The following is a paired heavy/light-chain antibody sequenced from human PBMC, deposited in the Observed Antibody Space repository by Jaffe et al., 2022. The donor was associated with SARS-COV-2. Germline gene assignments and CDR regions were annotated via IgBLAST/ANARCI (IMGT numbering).Heavy chain of an antibody. V-gene: IGHV4-38-2*02. J-gene: IGHJ4*02. CDR1: GYSISSGYF. Sequence: QVQLQESGPGLVKPSETLSLTCTVSGYSISSGYFWGWIRQPPGKGLEWIASMYHSGSTYYDLSLKSRVTISVDTSKNQFSLKLNSVTAADTAVYYCARKKSAYYHFDYWGQGTLVTVSS. CDR2: MYHSGST. CDR3: ARKKSAYYHFDY. D-gene: IGHD3-3*01.
Light chain of an antibody. V-gene: IGLV1-51*02. CDR2: ENA. CDR1: SSNIGNNY. J-gene: IGLJ1*01. Sequence: QSVLTQPPSVSAAPGQKVTISCSGSSSNIGNNYVSWYQQLPGIAPKLLIYENAKRPSGIPDRFSGSKSGTSATLGITGLQTGDEADYYCATWDSSLSGSVFGTGTTVTVL. CDR3: ATWDSSLSGSV.